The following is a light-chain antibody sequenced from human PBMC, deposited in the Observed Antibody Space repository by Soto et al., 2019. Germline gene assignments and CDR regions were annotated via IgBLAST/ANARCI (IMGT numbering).Light chain of an antibody. V-gene: IGLV1-44*01. Sequence: QSVLTQPPSASGTPGQRVTISCSGSSSNIGSNTVNWYQQLPGTAPKLLIYSNNQRPSGVPDRFSGSKSGTSASLDIRGLQSEDEADYYCAAWDDSLNGYVFGTGTKLTVL. J-gene: IGLJ1*01. CDR1: SSNIGSNT. CDR3: AAWDDSLNGYV. CDR2: SNN.